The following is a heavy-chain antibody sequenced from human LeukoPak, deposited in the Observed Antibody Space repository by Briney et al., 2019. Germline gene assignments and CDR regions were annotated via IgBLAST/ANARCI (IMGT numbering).Heavy chain of an antibody. CDR3: ARDPTYLTIAIRPPEYYFDF. Sequence: GGSLRLSCAASGLTLNYYWMNWVRQAPGKGLEWVASIKQDGGEKYYVDSVKGRFTISRDNAKNSLFLQMDSLRVEDTAIYYCARDPTYLTIAIRPPEYYFDFWGQGTLVTVSS. V-gene: IGHV3-7*01. CDR1: GLTLNYYW. CDR2: IKQDGGEK. D-gene: IGHD6-6*01. J-gene: IGHJ4*02.